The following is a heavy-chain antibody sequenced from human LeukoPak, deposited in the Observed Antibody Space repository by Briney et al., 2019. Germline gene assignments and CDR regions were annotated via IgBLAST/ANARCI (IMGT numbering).Heavy chain of an antibody. CDR1: GYTFTHYG. D-gene: IGHD3-3*01. J-gene: IGHJ4*02. V-gene: IGHV1-18*01. CDR3: ARSPFLEWVLSFFDY. Sequence: ASVKVSCTASGYTFTHYGISWVRQAPGQGLEWMGWISAYNGNTNYAQKLQGRVTMTTDTSTSTAYMELRSLSSDDTAVYYCARSPFLEWVLSFFDYWGQGTLVTVSS. CDR2: ISAYNGNT.